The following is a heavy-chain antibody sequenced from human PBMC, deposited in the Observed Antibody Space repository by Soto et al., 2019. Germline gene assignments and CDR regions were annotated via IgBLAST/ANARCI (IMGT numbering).Heavy chain of an antibody. Sequence: GESLRISCTGFGYTFTTFWISWVRQMPGRGLEWMGRIDPRDSYTNYSPSFQGHVTISADKSISTAYLQWGSLKASDTAMYYCARLFCSSSTCDSWFDPWGQGTLVTVSS. CDR1: GYTFTTFW. D-gene: IGHD2-2*01. CDR2: IDPRDSYT. CDR3: ARLFCSSSTCDSWFDP. J-gene: IGHJ5*02. V-gene: IGHV5-10-1*01.